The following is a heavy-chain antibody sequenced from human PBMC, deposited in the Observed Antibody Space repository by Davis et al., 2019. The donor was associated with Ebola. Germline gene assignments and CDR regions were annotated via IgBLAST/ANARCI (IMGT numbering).Heavy chain of an antibody. Sequence: SETLSLTCTASGGSISSYYWSWIRQPPGKGLEWIGYIYYSGSTNYNPSLKSRVTISVDTSKNQFSLKLSSVTAADTAVYYCARASSSSWYLGYFDLWGRGTLVTVSS. V-gene: IGHV4-59*01. CDR2: IYYSGST. CDR1: GGSISSYY. D-gene: IGHD6-13*01. CDR3: ARASSSSWYLGYFDL. J-gene: IGHJ2*01.